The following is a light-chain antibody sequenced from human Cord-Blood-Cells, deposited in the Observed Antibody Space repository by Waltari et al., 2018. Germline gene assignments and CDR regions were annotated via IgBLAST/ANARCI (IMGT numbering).Light chain of an antibody. CDR1: QSVSSN. CDR3: QQYNNWPPFT. J-gene: IGKJ3*01. Sequence: EIVMTPSPATLSVSPGERATLSCRASQSVSSNLAGYQQKPGQASRLLIYGAATRATGIPARFSGSGSGTEVTLTISSLQSEDFAVYYCQQYNNWPPFTFGPGTKVDIK. CDR2: GAA. V-gene: IGKV3-15*01.